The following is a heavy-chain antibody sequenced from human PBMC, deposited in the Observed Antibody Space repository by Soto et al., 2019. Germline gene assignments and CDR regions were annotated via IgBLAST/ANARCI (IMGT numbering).Heavy chain of an antibody. Sequence: ASVKVSCKASGYTFTGYYMHWVRQAPGQGLEWLGWINPNTGGTNYAQKFQGSVTMTRDTSISTAYMELNRLTSDDTAVYYCARALGESVLTTNWFDPWGPGPLVTVYS. J-gene: IGHJ5*02. V-gene: IGHV1-2*04. CDR2: INPNTGGT. D-gene: IGHD4-4*01. CDR1: GYTFTGYY. CDR3: ARALGESVLTTNWFDP.